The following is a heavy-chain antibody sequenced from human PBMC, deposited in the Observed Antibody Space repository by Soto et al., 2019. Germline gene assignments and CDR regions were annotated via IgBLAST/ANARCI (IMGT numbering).Heavy chain of an antibody. Sequence: QVQLQESGPGLVKPSETLSLTCTVSGGSISSYYWSWIRQPAGKGLEWIGRIYTSGSTNYNPSLKSRVTMSVDTSKNQCSLKLSSVTAADTAVYYCARMAGVRGALYYFDYWGQGTLVTVSS. CDR1: GGSISSYY. CDR2: IYTSGST. J-gene: IGHJ4*02. V-gene: IGHV4-4*07. D-gene: IGHD3-10*01. CDR3: ARMAGVRGALYYFDY.